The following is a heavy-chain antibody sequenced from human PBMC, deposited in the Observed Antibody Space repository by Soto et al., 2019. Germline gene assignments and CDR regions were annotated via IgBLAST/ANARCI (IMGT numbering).Heavy chain of an antibody. D-gene: IGHD1-26*01. CDR2: ISGIGGST. V-gene: IGHV3-23*01. J-gene: IGHJ6*03. Sequence: GSLRLSCAASGFTFSSYAMSWVRQAPGKGLEWVSAISGIGGSTYYADSVTGRFSIYRDNSKNTLFLQMISLRAEDATVYYCAKKQEPLYYYYYYMDVWGKGTTVTVSS. CDR1: GFTFSSYA. CDR3: AKKQEPLYYYYYYMDV.